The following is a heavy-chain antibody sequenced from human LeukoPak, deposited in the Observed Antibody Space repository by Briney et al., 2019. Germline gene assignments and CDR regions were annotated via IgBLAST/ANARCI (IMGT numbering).Heavy chain of an antibody. CDR2: ISSSGSTI. CDR1: GFTVSSNY. J-gene: IGHJ3*02. V-gene: IGHV3-11*01. D-gene: IGHD6-13*01. CDR3: ARDHEYSSSRPDAFDI. Sequence: GGSLRLSCAASGFTVSSNYMSWIRQAPGKGLEWVSYISSSGSTIYYADSVKGRFTISRDNAKNSLYLQMNSLRAEDTAVYYCARDHEYSSSRPDAFDIWGQGTMVTVSS.